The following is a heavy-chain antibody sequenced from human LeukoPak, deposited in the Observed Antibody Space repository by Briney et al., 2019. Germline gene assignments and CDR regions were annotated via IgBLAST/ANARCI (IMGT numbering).Heavy chain of an antibody. CDR1: GYTFTSYY. D-gene: IGHD3-22*01. V-gene: IGHV1-46*01. Sequence: ASVKVSCKASGYTFTSYYMHWVRQAPGQGLEWMGIINPSGGSTSYAQKFQGRVTMTRDTSTRTVYMELSSLRSEDAAVYYCSIRALPRYYYDSSGYFDYWCQGTLVTVSS. CDR3: SIRALPRYYYDSSGYFDY. J-gene: IGHJ4*02. CDR2: INPSGGST.